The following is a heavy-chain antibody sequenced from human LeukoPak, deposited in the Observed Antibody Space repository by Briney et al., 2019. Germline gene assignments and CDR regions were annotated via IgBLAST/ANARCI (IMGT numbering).Heavy chain of an antibody. CDR3: ATLYDRDSSSWYGFNAFDI. D-gene: IGHD6-13*01. Sequence: PGGSLRLSCAASGFTFSSYGMHWVRQAPGKGLEWVAFIRYDGSNKYYADSVNGRFTISRDNSKNTLYLQMNSLRAEDTAVYYCATLYDRDSSSWYGFNAFDIWGQGTMVTVSS. CDR2: IRYDGSNK. V-gene: IGHV3-30*02. J-gene: IGHJ3*02. CDR1: GFTFSSYG.